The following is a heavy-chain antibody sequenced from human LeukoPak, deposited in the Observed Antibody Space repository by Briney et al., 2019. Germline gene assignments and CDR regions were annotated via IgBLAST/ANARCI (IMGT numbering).Heavy chain of an antibody. CDR2: INHSGST. V-gene: IGHV4-34*01. D-gene: IGHD3-3*01. CDR3: ARRFLTISVPNAFDI. J-gene: IGHJ3*02. CDR1: GFTFSSYS. Sequence: GSLRLSCAASGFTFSSYSMNWVRQPPGKGLEWIGEINHSGSTNYNPSLKSRVTISVDTSKNQFSLKLSSVTAADTAVYYCARRFLTISVPNAFDIWGQGTMVTVSS.